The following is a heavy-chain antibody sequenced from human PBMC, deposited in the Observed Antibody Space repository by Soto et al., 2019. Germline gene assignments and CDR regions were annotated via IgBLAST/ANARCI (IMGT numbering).Heavy chain of an antibody. Sequence: SVKVSCKASGGTFSSYAISWVRQAPGQGLEWMGGIIPIFGTANYAQKFQGRVTITADKSTSTAYMELSSLRSEDTAVYYCARDLKYYYDSSGRYGMDVWGQGTTVTVSS. D-gene: IGHD3-22*01. CDR3: ARDLKYYYDSSGRYGMDV. J-gene: IGHJ6*02. CDR2: IIPIFGTA. V-gene: IGHV1-69*06. CDR1: GGTFSSYA.